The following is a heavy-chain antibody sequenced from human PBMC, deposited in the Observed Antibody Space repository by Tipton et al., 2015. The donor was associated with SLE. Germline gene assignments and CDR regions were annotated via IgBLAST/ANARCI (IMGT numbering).Heavy chain of an antibody. Sequence: TLSLTCTVSQYSISSGFYWGWIRQPPGKGLQWIGKIYHSGDTFYNPSLKSRVTMSVDTSKNQFSLKLSSVTAADTAVYYCARGGLGYSYYYYMDVWGKGTTVTVSS. CDR1: QYSISSGFY. CDR2: IYHSGDT. V-gene: IGHV4-38-2*02. J-gene: IGHJ6*03. CDR3: ARGGLGYSYYYYMDV. D-gene: IGHD5-18*01.